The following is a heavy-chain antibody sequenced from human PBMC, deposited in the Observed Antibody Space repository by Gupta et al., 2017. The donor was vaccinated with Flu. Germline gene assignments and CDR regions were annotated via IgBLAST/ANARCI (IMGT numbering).Heavy chain of an antibody. CDR1: GGSISSYY. Sequence: QVQLQESGPGLVKPSETLSLTCTVSGGSISSYYWSWIRQPPGKGLEWIGYIYYRGSTNYNPSIKSRVTISVDTSKNQFSLKLSSVTDADTAVYYCARGGGIAAAGYYYGMDVWGQGTTVTVSS. CDR3: ARGGGIAAAGYYYGMDV. V-gene: IGHV4-59*01. CDR2: IYYRGST. D-gene: IGHD6-13*01. J-gene: IGHJ6*02.